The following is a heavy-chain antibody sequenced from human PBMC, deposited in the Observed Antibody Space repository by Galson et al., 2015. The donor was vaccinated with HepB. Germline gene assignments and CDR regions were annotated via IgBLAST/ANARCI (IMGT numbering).Heavy chain of an antibody. CDR2: IIPILGIA. CDR1: GGTFSSYA. CDR3: ARGSWRGSYFLDY. V-gene: IGHV1-69*04. J-gene: IGHJ4*02. D-gene: IGHD1-26*01. Sequence: SVKVSCKASGGTFSSYAISWVRQAPGQGLEWMGRIIPILGIANYAQKFQGRVTITADKSTSTAYMELSSLRSEDTAVYYCARGSWRGSYFLDYWGQGTLVTVSS.